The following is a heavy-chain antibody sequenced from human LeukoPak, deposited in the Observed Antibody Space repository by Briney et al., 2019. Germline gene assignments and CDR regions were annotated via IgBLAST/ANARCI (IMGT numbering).Heavy chain of an antibody. J-gene: IGHJ5*02. CDR2: GDPEDGET. D-gene: IGHD2-15*01. CDR3: AREAQSVVAATMSHNWFDR. CDR1: GYTLTQLS. Sequence: SVKVSCQVSGYTLTQLSMHGVRQAPRRGRDGMGGGDPEDGETIYAQQFQGRVTITRDTSASTAYMELSSLRSEDTAVYYCAREAQSVVAATMSHNWFDRWGQGTLVTVSS. V-gene: IGHV1-24*01.